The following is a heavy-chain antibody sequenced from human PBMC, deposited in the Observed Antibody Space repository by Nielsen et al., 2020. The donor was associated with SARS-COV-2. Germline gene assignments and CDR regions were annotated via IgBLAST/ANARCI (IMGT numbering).Heavy chain of an antibody. V-gene: IGHV4-39*02. D-gene: IGHD6-19*01. CDR2: IYYSGST. Sequence: SETLSLTCTVSGGSISSSSYYWGWIRQPPGKGLEWIGSIYYSGSTYYNPSLKSRVTISVDTSKNQFSLKLSSVTAADTAVYYCARERFSGKGYYYYYGMDVWGQGTTVTVSS. CDR3: ARERFSGKGYYYYYGMDV. J-gene: IGHJ6*02. CDR1: GGSISSSSYY.